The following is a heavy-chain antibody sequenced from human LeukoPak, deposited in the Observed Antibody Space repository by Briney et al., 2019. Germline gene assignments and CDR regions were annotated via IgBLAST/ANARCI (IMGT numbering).Heavy chain of an antibody. CDR2: ISYDGSNK. D-gene: IGHD1-1*01. V-gene: IGHV3-30*03. CDR3: ARAVQLERRDGYYFDY. Sequence: GRSLRLSCAASGFTFSSYGMHWVRQAPGKGLEWVAVISYDGSNKYYADSVKGRFTISRDNSKNTLYLQMNSLRAEDTAVYYCARAVQLERRDGYYFDYWGQGTLVTVSS. J-gene: IGHJ4*02. CDR1: GFTFSSYG.